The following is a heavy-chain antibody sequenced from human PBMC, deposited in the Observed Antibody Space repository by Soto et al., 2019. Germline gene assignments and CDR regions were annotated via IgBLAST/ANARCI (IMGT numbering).Heavy chain of an antibody. J-gene: IGHJ6*02. V-gene: IGHV4-34*01. CDR2: INHSGST. CDR1: GGSFSGYY. D-gene: IGHD3-3*01. CDR3: VRGPRITRMDV. Sequence: QVQLQQWGAGLLKPSETLSLTCAIYGGSFSGYYWSWIRQPPGKGLEWIGEINHSGSTNYNPSLESXXTXSXXTSMNQFALKLNSVPAADTAVYYCVRGPRITRMDVWGQGTTVTVSS.